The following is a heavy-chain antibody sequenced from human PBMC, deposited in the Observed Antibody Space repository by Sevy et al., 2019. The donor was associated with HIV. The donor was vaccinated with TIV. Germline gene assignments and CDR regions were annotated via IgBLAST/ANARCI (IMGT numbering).Heavy chain of an antibody. V-gene: IGHV3-30*04. Sequence: GGSLRLSCAASGFTFSSYAMHWVRQAPGKGLEWVAVISYDGSNKYYADSVKGRFTISRENSKNNVYLQVNSLRAEDTAVYYCARDPGFYCSGGSCYPRYYFDYWGQGTLVTVSS. J-gene: IGHJ4*02. D-gene: IGHD2-15*01. CDR1: GFTFSSYA. CDR3: ARDPGFYCSGGSCYPRYYFDY. CDR2: ISYDGSNK.